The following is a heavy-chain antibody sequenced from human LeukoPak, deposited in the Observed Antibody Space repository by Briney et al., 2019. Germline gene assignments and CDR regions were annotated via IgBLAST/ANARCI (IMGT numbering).Heavy chain of an antibody. V-gene: IGHV3-30*18. CDR3: AKGCSGSTTCYLIDY. J-gene: IGHJ4*02. CDR1: GFTFSGHG. CDR2: ISSDGTYK. Sequence: GGSLRLSCAASGFTFSGHGMHWVRQAPGKRLEWVAVISSDGTYKKYVDSVKGRFTISRDNSKNTLYLEVNSLTTEDTAVYHCAKGCSGSTTCYLIDYWGQGTLVTVSS. D-gene: IGHD2-2*01.